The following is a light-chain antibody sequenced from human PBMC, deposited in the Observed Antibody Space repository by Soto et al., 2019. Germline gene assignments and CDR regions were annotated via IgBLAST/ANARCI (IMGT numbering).Light chain of an antibody. Sequence: DIQMTQSPSSLSASVGDRVTITCQASQDISNYLNWYQQKPGKAPKLLIYDASNCETGVPSRFSGSGSGTDFTFTISSLQPEDIATYYCQQYDNLPITFGQVTRLEIK. V-gene: IGKV1-33*01. CDR1: QDISNY. CDR2: DAS. J-gene: IGKJ5*01. CDR3: QQYDNLPIT.